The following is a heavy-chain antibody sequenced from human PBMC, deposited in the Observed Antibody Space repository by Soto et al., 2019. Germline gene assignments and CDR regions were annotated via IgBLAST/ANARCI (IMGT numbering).Heavy chain of an antibody. V-gene: IGHV4-39*02. D-gene: IGHD2-8*02. CDR1: GGSIDRSNYY. J-gene: IGHJ4*02. Sequence: SETLSLTCNVSGGSIDRSNYYWDWLRQPPGKGLEWIGTTYYNGNAYYNPSLKSRVSMSVDTSKNQFSLKLVSVTAADTAVYYCARDKITGLFDYWGQGTLVTVSS. CDR2: TYYNGNA. CDR3: ARDKITGLFDY.